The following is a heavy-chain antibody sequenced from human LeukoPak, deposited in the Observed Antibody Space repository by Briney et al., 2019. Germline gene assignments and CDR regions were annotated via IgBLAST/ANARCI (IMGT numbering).Heavy chain of an antibody. D-gene: IGHD6-13*01. V-gene: IGHV1-69*13. Sequence: SVKVSCKASGYTFTSYGISWVRQAPGQGLEWMGGIIPIFGTANYAQKFQGRVTITADESTSTAYMELSSLRSEDTAVYYCARDRVAAAAPHYFDYWGQGTLVTVSS. CDR3: ARDRVAAAAPHYFDY. CDR2: IIPIFGTA. CDR1: GYTFTSYG. J-gene: IGHJ4*02.